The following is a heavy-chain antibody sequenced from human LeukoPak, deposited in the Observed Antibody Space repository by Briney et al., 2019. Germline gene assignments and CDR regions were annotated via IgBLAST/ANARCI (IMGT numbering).Heavy chain of an antibody. Sequence: PSETLSLTCSVSGGSVRSYSWSWIRQPPGKGLEWIGYIHYSGTTNYKPSLKSRVTISVDTSKNQFSLKLNSVTAADTAVYYCARYGGKGRNWFDPWGQGTLVTVSS. CDR3: ARYGGKGRNWFDP. CDR1: GGSVRSYS. J-gene: IGHJ5*02. D-gene: IGHD4-23*01. V-gene: IGHV4-59*02. CDR2: IHYSGTT.